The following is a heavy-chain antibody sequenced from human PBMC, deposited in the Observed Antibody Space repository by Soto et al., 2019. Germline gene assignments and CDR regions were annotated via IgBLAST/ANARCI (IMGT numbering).Heavy chain of an antibody. Sequence: GASVKVSCKASGYTFTSYGISWVRQAPGRGLEWMGWISAYNGNTNYAQKLQGRVTMTTDTSTSTAYMELRSLRSDDTAVYYCARDKTHCSSTSCYAVLLGYWGQGTLVTVSS. V-gene: IGHV1-18*01. J-gene: IGHJ4*02. CDR2: ISAYNGNT. CDR1: GYTFTSYG. D-gene: IGHD2-2*01. CDR3: ARDKTHCSSTSCYAVLLGY.